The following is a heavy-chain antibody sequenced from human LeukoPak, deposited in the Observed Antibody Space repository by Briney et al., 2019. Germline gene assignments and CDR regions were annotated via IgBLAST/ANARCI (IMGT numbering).Heavy chain of an antibody. CDR1: GGSISSSNW. CDR3: AREGQCSGGSCYLI. J-gene: IGHJ3*02. D-gene: IGHD2-15*01. Sequence: SETLSLTCAVSGGSISSSNWWSWVRQPPGKGLEWIGEIYHSGSTNYNPSLKSRVTISVDKSKNQFSLKLSSVTAADTAVYYCAREGQCSGGSCYLIWGQGTMVTVSS. CDR2: IYHSGST. V-gene: IGHV4-4*02.